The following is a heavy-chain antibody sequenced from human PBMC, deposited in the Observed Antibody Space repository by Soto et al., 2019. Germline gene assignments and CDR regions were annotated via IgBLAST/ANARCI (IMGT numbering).Heavy chain of an antibody. Sequence: SETLSLTCTVSGGSISSSSYYWGWIRQPPGKGLEWIGSIYYSGSTYYNPSLKSRVTISVDTSKNQFSLKLSSVTAADTAVYYCARQDKEYYDFWSGLNWFDPWGQGTLVTVSS. J-gene: IGHJ5*02. V-gene: IGHV4-39*01. CDR3: ARQDKEYYDFWSGLNWFDP. CDR1: GGSISSSSYY. CDR2: IYYSGST. D-gene: IGHD3-3*01.